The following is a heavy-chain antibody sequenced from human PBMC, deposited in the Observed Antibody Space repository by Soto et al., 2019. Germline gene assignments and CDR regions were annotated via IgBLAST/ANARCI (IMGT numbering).Heavy chain of an antibody. CDR2: IYSGGST. D-gene: IGHD1-1*01. V-gene: IGHV3-66*01. Sequence: GGSLRLSCAASGFTVSSNYMSWVRQAPGKGLEWVSVIYSGGSTYYADSVKGRFTISRDKSISTAYLQWSSLKASDTAMYYCARGSGGDNIDYWGQGTLVTVSS. CDR3: ARGSGGDNIDY. J-gene: IGHJ4*02. CDR1: GFTVSSNY.